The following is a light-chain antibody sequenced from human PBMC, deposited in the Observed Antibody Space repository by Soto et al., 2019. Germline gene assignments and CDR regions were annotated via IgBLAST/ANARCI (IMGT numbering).Light chain of an antibody. CDR3: QEYNYWHPIT. J-gene: IGKJ4*01. CDR1: QSISRN. CDR2: GVS. Sequence: EIVMTQSPGTLSVSPGERATLSCRASQSISRNLAWYQQKPGRAPRLLIYGVSTRATGIPARFSGSGSETEFTLTISSLQSEDFAVYYCQEYNYWHPITFGGGTKVEIK. V-gene: IGKV3-15*01.